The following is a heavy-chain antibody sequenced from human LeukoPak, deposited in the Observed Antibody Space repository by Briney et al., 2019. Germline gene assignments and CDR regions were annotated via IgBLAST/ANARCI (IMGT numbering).Heavy chain of an antibody. CDR1: GFTVSSNY. D-gene: IGHD4-17*01. CDR3: ASTFYGDSPPY. J-gene: IGHJ4*02. V-gene: IGHV3-66*01. Sequence: GGSLRLSCAASGFTVSSNYMSWVRQAPGKGREWVSVIYSGGSTYYADSVKGRFTISRDNSKNTLYLQMNSLRAEDTAVYYCASTFYGDSPPYWGQGTLVTVSS. CDR2: IYSGGST.